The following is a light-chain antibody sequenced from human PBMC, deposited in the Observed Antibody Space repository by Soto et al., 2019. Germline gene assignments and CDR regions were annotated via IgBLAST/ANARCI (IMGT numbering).Light chain of an antibody. V-gene: IGLV2-8*01. Sequence: QSAPTQPPSASGSPGQSVTISCTGTSSDVGVYYYVSWYQQHPGTAPKLMIYEVSKRPSGVPDRFSGSKSGTTASLTVSGLEAEDEADYYCSSFAGNNNLVFGGGTKLTVL. CDR3: SSFAGNNNLV. J-gene: IGLJ2*01. CDR2: EVS. CDR1: SSDVGVYYY.